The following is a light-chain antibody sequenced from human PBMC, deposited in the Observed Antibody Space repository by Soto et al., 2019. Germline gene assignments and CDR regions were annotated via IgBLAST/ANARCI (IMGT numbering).Light chain of an antibody. J-gene: IGKJ5*01. V-gene: IGKV3-11*01. Sequence: EIVLTQSPASLSLSPGERATLSCRASQSVASHLVWYQQKPGQAPRLLIFGASNRATGIPARFSGSGSGTDFTLAINRLEPDDFAVYYCQQRNDLPITFGQGTRLEIK. CDR3: QQRNDLPIT. CDR1: QSVASH. CDR2: GAS.